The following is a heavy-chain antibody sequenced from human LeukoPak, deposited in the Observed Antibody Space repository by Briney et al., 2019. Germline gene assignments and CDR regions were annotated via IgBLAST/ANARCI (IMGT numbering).Heavy chain of an antibody. V-gene: IGHV1-46*01. Sequence: ASEKDSCKVSGYTLTSYYMHWVRQAPGQGLEWTGIINPSGGSTSSAQKFQGRVTMTRDTSTSTVYMELSSLRSEDTAVYYCAREWVSGYYYGMDVWGQGTTVTVSS. CDR1: GYTLTSYY. CDR3: AREWVSGYYYGMDV. D-gene: IGHD1-26*01. J-gene: IGHJ6*02. CDR2: INPSGGST.